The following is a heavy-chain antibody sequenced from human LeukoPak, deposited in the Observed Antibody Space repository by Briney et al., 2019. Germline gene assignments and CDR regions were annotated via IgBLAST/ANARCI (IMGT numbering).Heavy chain of an antibody. CDR1: GFTFISYN. D-gene: IGHD4-11*01. CDR2: ISSSGGTI. CDR3: AIAFSNPFDY. V-gene: IGHV3-48*03. Sequence: GGSLRLSCAASGFTFISYNMNWVRPATGKGLEWVSYISSSGGTIYYADSVKGRFTISRDNAKTSLYLQMNSLRAEDTAVYYCAIAFSNPFDYWGQGTLVTVSS. J-gene: IGHJ4*02.